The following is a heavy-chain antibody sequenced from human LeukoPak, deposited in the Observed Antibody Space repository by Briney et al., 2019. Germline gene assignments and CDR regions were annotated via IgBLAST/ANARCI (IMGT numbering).Heavy chain of an antibody. Sequence: SETLSLTCTVSGGSISSGSYYWSWIRQPAGKGLEWIGRIYTSGSTNYNPSLKSRVTVSVDTSKNQFSLKLSSVTAADTAVYYCGSARSPDYMDVWGKGTTVTVSS. J-gene: IGHJ6*03. CDR1: GGSISSGSYY. V-gene: IGHV4-61*02. CDR3: GSARSPDYMDV. CDR2: IYTSGST.